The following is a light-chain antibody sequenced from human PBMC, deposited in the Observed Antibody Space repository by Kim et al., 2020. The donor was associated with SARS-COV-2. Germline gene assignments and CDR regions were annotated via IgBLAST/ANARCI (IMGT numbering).Light chain of an antibody. V-gene: IGKV3-20*01. CDR2: GAS. CDR3: QGYKGSPYA. Sequence: EIELTQSPGTLSLSLGERATLSCRASQGIRRSYLACYQQKPGHTPRLLIYGASYRATDIPDVLSGTWCGTDFILTINSLEAEDFAVYYCQGYKGSPYACGQGPKLDI. J-gene: IGKJ2*01. CDR1: QGIRRSY.